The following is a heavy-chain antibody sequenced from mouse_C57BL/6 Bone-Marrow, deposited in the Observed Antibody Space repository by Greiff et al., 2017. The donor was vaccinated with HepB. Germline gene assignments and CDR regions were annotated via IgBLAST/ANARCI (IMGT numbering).Heavy chain of an antibody. CDR2: ISNGGGST. CDR1: GFTFSDYY. CDR3: ARGAGRNYFDY. Sequence: DVMLVESGGGLVQPGGSLKLSCAASGFTFSDYYMYWVRQTPEKRLEWVAYISNGGGSTYYPDTVKGRFTISRDNAKNTLYLQMSRLKSEDTAMYYCARGAGRNYFDYWGQGTTLTVSS. J-gene: IGHJ2*01. V-gene: IGHV5-12*01.